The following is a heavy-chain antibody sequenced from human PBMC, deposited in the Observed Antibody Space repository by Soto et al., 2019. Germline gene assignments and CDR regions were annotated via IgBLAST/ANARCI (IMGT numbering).Heavy chain of an antibody. V-gene: IGHV1-69*18. CDR1: GGTLSNFG. D-gene: IGHD3-22*01. CDR2: IIPIFGTV. J-gene: IGHJ3*02. CDR3: ARFSRYYDSSGYLTSDGFDI. Sequence: QVQLVQSEGEVKEPGSSVKVSCEASGGTLSNFGISWVRQAPGHGLEWMGTIIPIFGTVDDAQKFQDRLSLTASESTNTAYMELSSLNFEDTAVYYCARFSRYYDSSGYLTSDGFDIWGPGTKVTVSS.